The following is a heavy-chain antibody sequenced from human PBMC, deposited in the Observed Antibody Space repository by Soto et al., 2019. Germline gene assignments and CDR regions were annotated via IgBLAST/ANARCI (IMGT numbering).Heavy chain of an antibody. J-gene: IGHJ4*02. V-gene: IGHV3-23*01. CDR1: GFTFSSYA. D-gene: IGHD3-10*01. Sequence: EVQLLESGGGLVQPGGSLRLSCAASGFTFSSYAMSWVRQAPGKGLEWVSAISGSGGSTYYADSVKGRFTISRDNSKNTLYLQMNSLRAEDTAVYYCAKEFTVTVSYGSGSYKPFGYWGQGTLVTVSS. CDR3: AKEFTVTVSYGSGSYKPFGY. CDR2: ISGSGGST.